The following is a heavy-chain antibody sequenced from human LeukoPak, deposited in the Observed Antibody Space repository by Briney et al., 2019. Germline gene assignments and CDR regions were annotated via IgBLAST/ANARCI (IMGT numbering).Heavy chain of an antibody. J-gene: IGHJ4*02. Sequence: ASVKVSCKASGGTFSSYAISWVRQAPGQGLEWMGGIIPIFGTANYAQKFQGRVTITADESTSTAYMELRSLRSDDTAIYYCATLTNARFGSVKWGQGTLVSVSS. D-gene: IGHD3-10*01. CDR1: GGTFSSYA. V-gene: IGHV1-69*13. CDR2: IIPIFGTA. CDR3: ATLTNARFGSVK.